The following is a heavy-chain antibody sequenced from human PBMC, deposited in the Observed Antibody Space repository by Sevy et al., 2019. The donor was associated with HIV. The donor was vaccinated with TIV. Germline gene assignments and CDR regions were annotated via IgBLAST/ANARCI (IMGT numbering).Heavy chain of an antibody. V-gene: IGHV3-21*01. CDR1: GFTFSSYS. CDR2: ISSSSSYI. J-gene: IGHJ6*02. CDR3: ARGEYYGSGSYYYYYYGMDV. Sequence: GGSLRLSCVASGFTFSSYSMNWVRQAPGKGLEWVSSISSSSSYIYYADSVKGRFTISRDNAKNSLYLQMNSLRAEDTAVYYCARGEYYGSGSYYYYYYGMDVWGQGTTVTVSS. D-gene: IGHD3-10*01.